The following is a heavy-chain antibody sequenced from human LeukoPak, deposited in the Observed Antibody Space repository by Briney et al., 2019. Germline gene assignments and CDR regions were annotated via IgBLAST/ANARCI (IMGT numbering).Heavy chain of an antibody. CDR3: ARGGSIAARLLDY. Sequence: PSETLSLTCTVSSGSVSNGDYYWRWLRQPPGKALEWIGYIYYTGSAYYNPSLGGRVTISVDTSKNQFSLKLSSVTAADTAVYYCARGGSIAARLLDYWGQGTLVTVSS. CDR1: SGSVSNGDYY. V-gene: IGHV4-61*08. J-gene: IGHJ4*02. CDR2: IYYTGSA. D-gene: IGHD6-6*01.